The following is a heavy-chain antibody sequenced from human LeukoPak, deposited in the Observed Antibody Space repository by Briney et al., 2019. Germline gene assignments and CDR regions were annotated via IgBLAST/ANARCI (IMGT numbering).Heavy chain of an antibody. Sequence: GGSLRLSCAASGLTFSSYAMSWVRQAPGKGLEWVSTISGNGATTYYADSVKGRFTISRDDSKSTLYMQMNSLRAEDTAVYYCAKRGMATIPDYLGQGTLVTVSS. V-gene: IGHV3-23*01. CDR3: AKRGMATIPDY. CDR2: ISGNGATT. CDR1: GLTFSSYA. D-gene: IGHD5-12*01. J-gene: IGHJ4*02.